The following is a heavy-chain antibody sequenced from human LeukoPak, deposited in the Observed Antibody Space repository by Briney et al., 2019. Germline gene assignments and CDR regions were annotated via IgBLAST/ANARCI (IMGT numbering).Heavy chain of an antibody. CDR1: GFTFSSYG. V-gene: IGHV3-30*18. J-gene: IGHJ6*02. Sequence: PGRSLRLSCAASGFTFSSYGMHWVRQAPGKGLEWVAVISYDGNNKYYADSVKGRFTISRDNSKNTLYLQMNSLRAEDTAVYYCAKGIMDVWGQGTTVTVSS. CDR2: ISYDGNNK. CDR3: AKGIMDV.